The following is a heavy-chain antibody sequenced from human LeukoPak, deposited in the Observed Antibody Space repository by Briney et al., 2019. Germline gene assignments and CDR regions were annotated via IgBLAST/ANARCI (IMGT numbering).Heavy chain of an antibody. CDR2: ISYDGSNK. D-gene: IGHD6-19*01. CDR1: GFTLRRYW. CDR3: AKGSGRQWLLFFDY. V-gene: IGHV3-30*18. Sequence: GALRLSFSASGFTLRRYWVHWVRQAPGKGLEWGAGISYDGSNKYYADSVKGRFTISRDNSKNTLYLQMNSLRAEDTAVYYCAKGSGRQWLLFFDYWGQGTLVTVSS. J-gene: IGHJ4*02.